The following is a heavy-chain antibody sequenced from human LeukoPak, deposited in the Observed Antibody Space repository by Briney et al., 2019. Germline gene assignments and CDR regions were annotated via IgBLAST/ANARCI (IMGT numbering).Heavy chain of an antibody. CDR1: GGSMNNYY. J-gene: IGHJ5*02. V-gene: IGHV4-59*08. D-gene: IGHD6-19*01. CDR3: ARRSVAGWFDP. CDR2: IYYSGST. Sequence: PSETLSLTCTVSGGSMNNYYWSWIRQPPGKGLEWIGYIYYSGSTNYNPSLKSRVAISVDTSKNQFSLKLSSVTAADTAVYYCARRSVAGWFDPWGQGTLVTVSS.